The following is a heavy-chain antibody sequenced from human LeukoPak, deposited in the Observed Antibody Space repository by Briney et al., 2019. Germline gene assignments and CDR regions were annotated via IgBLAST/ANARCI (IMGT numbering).Heavy chain of an antibody. J-gene: IGHJ4*02. CDR1: GFTFSSYG. V-gene: IGHV3-30*18. CDR3: AKDRNYDFWSGYLPLDY. CDR2: ISYDGSNK. Sequence: GRSLRLSCAASGFTFSSYGMHLVRQATGKGLEWVAVISYDGSNKYYADSVKGRFTISRDNSKNTLYLQMNSLRAEDTAVYYCAKDRNYDFWSGYLPLDYWGQGTLVTVSS. D-gene: IGHD3-3*01.